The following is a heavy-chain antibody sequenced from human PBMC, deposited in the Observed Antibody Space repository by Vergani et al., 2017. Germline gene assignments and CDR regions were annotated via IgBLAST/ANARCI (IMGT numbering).Heavy chain of an antibody. Sequence: QVQLQQWGAGLLKPSETLSLTCAVYGGSFSGYYWSWIRQPPGKGLEWIGEINHSGSTNYNPSLKSRVTISVDTSKNQFSLKLSSVTAADTAVYYCARWVTARRYYYYYMDVWGKGTTVTVSS. V-gene: IGHV4-34*01. CDR2: INHSGST. D-gene: IGHD6-6*01. CDR1: GGSFSGYY. J-gene: IGHJ6*03. CDR3: ARWVTARRYYYYYMDV.